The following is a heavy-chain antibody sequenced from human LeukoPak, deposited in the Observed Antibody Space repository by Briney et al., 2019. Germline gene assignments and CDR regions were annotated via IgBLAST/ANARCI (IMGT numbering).Heavy chain of an antibody. CDR3: ATGRNAQPRTRGFYYMDV. D-gene: IGHD2-2*01. CDR2: MNPNSGNT. V-gene: IGHV1-8*01. J-gene: IGHJ6*03. Sequence: ASVKVSCKASGYTFTSYDINWVRQATGQGLEWMGWMNPNSGNTGYAQKFQGRVTMTRNTSISTAYMELSSLRSEDTAVYYCATGRNAQPRTRGFYYMDVWGKGTTVTVSS. CDR1: GYTFTSYD.